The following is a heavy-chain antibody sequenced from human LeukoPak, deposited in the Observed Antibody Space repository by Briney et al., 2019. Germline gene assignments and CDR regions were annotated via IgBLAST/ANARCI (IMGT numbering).Heavy chain of an antibody. CDR3: AKGLSGSYFFFDY. CDR1: GFTFDDYA. Sequence: GGSLRLSCAASGFTFDDYAMHWVRQAPGKGLEWVSGISWNSGSIGYADSVKGRFTISRDNAKNSLYLQMNSLRAEDTALYYCAKGLSGSYFFFDYWGQGTLVTVSS. J-gene: IGHJ4*02. D-gene: IGHD1-26*01. V-gene: IGHV3-9*01. CDR2: ISWNSGSI.